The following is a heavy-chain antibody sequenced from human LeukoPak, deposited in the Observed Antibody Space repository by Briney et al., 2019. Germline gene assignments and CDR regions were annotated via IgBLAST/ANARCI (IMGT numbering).Heavy chain of an antibody. D-gene: IGHD6-19*01. CDR3: VRDAVARGWHNWFDP. CDR2: ISSSGNTI. J-gene: IGHJ5*02. CDR1: GFTFSSYE. Sequence: GGSLRLSCAASGFTFSSYEMNWVRQAPGKGLEWISYISSSGNTIYYADSVKGRFTISRDNAQSSLYLQMNSLRAEDTALYYCVRDAVARGWHNWFDPWGQGTLVTVSS. V-gene: IGHV3-48*03.